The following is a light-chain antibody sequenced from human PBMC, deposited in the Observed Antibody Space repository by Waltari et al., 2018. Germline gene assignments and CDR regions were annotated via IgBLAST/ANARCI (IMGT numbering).Light chain of an antibody. CDR1: QDISSH. Sequence: DIQLTQSPSFLSASVGDRVTITCRASQDISSHLAWYQKNPGKAPKLLVYGASTLGSGVPSWFSGGGSGTEFTLTISSLQPEDFATYYCQQLNSYPITFGQGTRLEIK. J-gene: IGKJ5*01. V-gene: IGKV1-9*01. CDR2: GAS. CDR3: QQLNSYPIT.